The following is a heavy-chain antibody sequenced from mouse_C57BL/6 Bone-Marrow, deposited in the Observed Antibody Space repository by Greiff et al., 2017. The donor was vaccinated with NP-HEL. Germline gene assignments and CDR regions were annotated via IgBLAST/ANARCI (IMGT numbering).Heavy chain of an antibody. CDR1: GYTFTSYW. D-gene: IGHD1-1*01. CDR3: ARVYYYGSSYVLAY. CDR2: IHPNSGST. Sequence: QVQLQQPGAELVKPGASVKLSCKASGYTFTSYWMHWVKQRPGQGLEWIGMIHPNSGSTNYNEKFKSKATLTVDKSSSTAYMQLSSLTSEDSAVYYCARVYYYGSSYVLAYWGQGTLVTVSA. J-gene: IGHJ3*01. V-gene: IGHV1-64*01.